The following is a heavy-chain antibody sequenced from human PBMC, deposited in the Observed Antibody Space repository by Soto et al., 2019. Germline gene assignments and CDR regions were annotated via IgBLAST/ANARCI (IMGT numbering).Heavy chain of an antibody. V-gene: IGHV4-34*01. D-gene: IGHD6-19*01. Sequence: SETLSLTCAVSGGSFSDHYWSWIRQPPGKGLEWIGEINHSGTTNYNPSLKSRVTISLDMSKNQFSLKVSSVTAADTALYYCARSRTRYSSALDYWGQGPLVTVSS. J-gene: IGHJ4*02. CDR2: INHSGTT. CDR3: ARSRTRYSSALDY. CDR1: GGSFSDHY.